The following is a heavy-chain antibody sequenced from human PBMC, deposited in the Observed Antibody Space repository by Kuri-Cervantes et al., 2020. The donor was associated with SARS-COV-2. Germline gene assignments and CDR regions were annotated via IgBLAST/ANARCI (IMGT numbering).Heavy chain of an antibody. CDR2: INHSGST. Sequence: SETLSLTCAVSGGSFSGFYWSWVRQSPGKGLEWIGEINHSGSTNYNPSLKSRVTISVDTSKKQFSLKLSSVTAADTAVYYCAREFAGMDVWGQGTTVTVSS. J-gene: IGHJ6*02. CDR3: AREFAGMDV. CDR1: GGSFSGFY. V-gene: IGHV4-34*01.